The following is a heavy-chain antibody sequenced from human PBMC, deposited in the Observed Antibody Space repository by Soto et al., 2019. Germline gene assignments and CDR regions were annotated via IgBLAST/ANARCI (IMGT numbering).Heavy chain of an antibody. J-gene: IGHJ4*02. V-gene: IGHV3-30-3*01. D-gene: IGHD3-22*01. Sequence: QVQLVESGGGVVQPGRSLRLSCAASGFTFSSYAMHWVRQAPGKGLEWVAVISYDGSNKYYAYSVKGRFTISRDNCKNSRYLQMNRLRAEDTAVYYCARDRGITMIVGGYRGQGTLVTVSS. CDR1: GFTFSSYA. CDR2: ISYDGSNK. CDR3: ARDRGITMIVGGY.